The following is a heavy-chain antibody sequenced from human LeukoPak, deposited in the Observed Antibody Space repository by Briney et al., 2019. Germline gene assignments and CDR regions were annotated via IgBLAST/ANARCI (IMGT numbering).Heavy chain of an antibody. Sequence: PGGSLRLSCAASGFTFSSYAMSWVRQAPGKGLEWVSAISRSGDTTYYADSVKGRFTISRDNSKNTLYLQMNSLRAEDTAVFYCAKPTGGYTYGPFDHWGQGTLVIVSS. D-gene: IGHD5-18*01. CDR1: GFTFSSYA. CDR3: AKPTGGYTYGPFDH. CDR2: ISRSGDTT. J-gene: IGHJ4*02. V-gene: IGHV3-23*01.